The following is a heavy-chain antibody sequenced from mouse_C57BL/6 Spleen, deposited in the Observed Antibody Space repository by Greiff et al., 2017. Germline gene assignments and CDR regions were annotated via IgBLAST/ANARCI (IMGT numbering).Heavy chain of an antibody. CDR3: ARRGDSNWDYFDY. CDR2: IYPGDGDT. CDR1: GYAFSSSW. D-gene: IGHD2-5*01. J-gene: IGHJ2*01. Sequence: VQLQQSGPELVKPGASVKISCKASGYAFSSSWMNWVKQRPGKGLEWIGRIYPGDGDTNYNGKFKGKATLTADKSSSTAYMQLSSLTSEDSAVSFCARRGDSNWDYFDYWGKGTTLSVSS. V-gene: IGHV1-82*01.